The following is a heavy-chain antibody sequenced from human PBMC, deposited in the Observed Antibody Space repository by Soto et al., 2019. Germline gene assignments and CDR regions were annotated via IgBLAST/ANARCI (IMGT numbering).Heavy chain of an antibody. CDR2: ISAYNGNT. V-gene: IGHV1-18*04. CDR1: GYTFTSYG. J-gene: IGHJ3*02. CDR3: ARDKARITIFGVAQRDAFDI. D-gene: IGHD3-3*01. Sequence: GASVKVSFKASGYTFTSYGISWVRQAPGQGLEWMGWISAYNGNTNYAQKLQGRATMTTDTSTSTAYMELRSLRSDDTAVYYCARDKARITIFGVAQRDAFDIWGQGTMVTVSS.